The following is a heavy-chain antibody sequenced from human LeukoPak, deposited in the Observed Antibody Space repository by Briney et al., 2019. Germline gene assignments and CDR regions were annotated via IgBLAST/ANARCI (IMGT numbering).Heavy chain of an antibody. V-gene: IGHV3-7*01. CDR3: AREGRRYFDWLLYYYYYMDV. D-gene: IGHD3-9*01. CDR1: GFTFSSYW. Sequence: GGSLRLSCAASGFTFSSYWMSWVRQAPGKGLDWVANIKQDGSEKYYVDSVKGRFTISRDNAKNSLYLQMNSLRAEDTAVYYCAREGRRYFDWLLYYYYYMDVWGKGTTVTISS. J-gene: IGHJ6*03. CDR2: IKQDGSEK.